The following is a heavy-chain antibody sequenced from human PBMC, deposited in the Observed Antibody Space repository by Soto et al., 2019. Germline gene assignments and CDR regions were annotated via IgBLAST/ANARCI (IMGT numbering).Heavy chain of an antibody. D-gene: IGHD1-1*01. CDR1: GASISSSYW. CDR2: IHHSTGT. J-gene: IGHJ6*02. CDR3: ARNDVDDMDV. V-gene: IGHV4-4*02. Sequence: QVQLQESGPGLVKPSGTLSLTCAVSGASISSSYWWSWVRQPPGKGLEWIGEIHHSTGTNSNPSRKRRVTISGDKSKNQLFLRRTSGTVADTAVDYCARNDVDDMDVWGQGTTVTVSS.